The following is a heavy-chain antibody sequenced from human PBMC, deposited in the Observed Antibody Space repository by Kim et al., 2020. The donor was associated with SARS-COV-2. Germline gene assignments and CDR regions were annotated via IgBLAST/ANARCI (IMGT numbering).Heavy chain of an antibody. D-gene: IGHD3-22*01. J-gene: IGHJ4*02. V-gene: IGHV4-39*07. Sequence: SETLSLTCTVSGGSISSSSYYWGWIRQPPGKGLEWIGSIYYSGSTYYNPSLKSRVTISVDTSKNQFSLKLSSVTAADTAVYYCARVLASYYYDSSGYYKFDYWGQGTLVTVSS. CDR3: ARVLASYYYDSSGYYKFDY. CDR1: GGSISSSSYY. CDR2: IYYSGST.